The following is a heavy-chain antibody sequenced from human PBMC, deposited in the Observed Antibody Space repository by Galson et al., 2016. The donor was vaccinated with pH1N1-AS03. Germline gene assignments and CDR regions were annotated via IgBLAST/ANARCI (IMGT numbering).Heavy chain of an antibody. J-gene: IGHJ4*02. V-gene: IGHV3-64*01. D-gene: IGHD6-6*01. CDR3: ARGPVSYSSYCFPPPDS. CDR2: ISGNGFST. CDR1: GFTFSSYA. Sequence: SLRLSCAASGFTFSSYAMFWVRQAPGKGLEYVSAISGNGFSTYYASSVKDRFTISRDNSKNTLFLQMGSLRPEDMAVYYCARGPVSYSSYCFPPPDSWGQGPRVTVSS.